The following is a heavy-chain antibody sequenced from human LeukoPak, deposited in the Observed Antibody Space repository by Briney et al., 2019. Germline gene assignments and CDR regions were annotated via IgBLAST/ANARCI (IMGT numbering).Heavy chain of an antibody. V-gene: IGHV4-61*02. CDR3: ARVPPPYCSSTSCYTASLRSKYYYYMDV. J-gene: IGHJ6*03. CDR1: GGSISNLNYY. D-gene: IGHD2-2*02. Sequence: PSQTLSLTCTVSGGSISNLNYYWSWIRQPAGKGLEWIGRIYASGSTNYNPSLKSRVTISVDTSKNQFSLKLSSVTAADTAVYYCARVPPPYCSSTSCYTASLRSKYYYYMDVWGKGTTVTVSS. CDR2: IYASGST.